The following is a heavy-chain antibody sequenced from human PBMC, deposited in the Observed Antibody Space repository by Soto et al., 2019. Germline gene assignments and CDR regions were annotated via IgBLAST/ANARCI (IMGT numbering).Heavy chain of an antibody. CDR3: ARHKVARGGPFGY. CDR2: INHSGST. CDR1: GGSFSGYY. V-gene: IGHV4-34*01. Sequence: SETLSLTCAVYGGSFSGYYWSWIRQPPGKGLEWIGEINHSGSTNYNPSLKSRVTISVDTSKNQFSLKLTSVTAADTAVYYCARHKVARGGPFGYWGQGIPVTVSS. J-gene: IGHJ4*02. D-gene: IGHD5-12*01.